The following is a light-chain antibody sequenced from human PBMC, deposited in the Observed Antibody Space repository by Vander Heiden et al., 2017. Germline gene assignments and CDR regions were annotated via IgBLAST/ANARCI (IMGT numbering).Light chain of an antibody. Sequence: EIVMTQSPATLSVSPGERATLSCRASQSVTSNLAWYQQKPGQAPRLLIYGASTRATGIPARFSGSGSGTELTLTISSVQSEDFAVYYCQQYNNWPLYTFGQGTKLEIK. CDR3: QQYNNWPLYT. CDR1: QSVTSN. V-gene: IGKV3-15*01. J-gene: IGKJ2*01. CDR2: GAS.